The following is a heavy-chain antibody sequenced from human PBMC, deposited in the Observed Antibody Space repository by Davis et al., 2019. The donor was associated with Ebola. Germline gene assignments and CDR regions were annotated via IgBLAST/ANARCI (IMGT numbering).Heavy chain of an antibody. CDR1: GYTFTSYY. D-gene: IGHD1-26*01. J-gene: IGHJ4*02. CDR3: ARGGSYFGGYFDY. CDR2: IIPILGIA. Sequence: SVKVSCKASGYTFTSYYIHWARQAPGQGLEWLGRIIPILGIANYAQKFQGRVTITADKSTSTAYMELSSLRSEDTAVYYCARGGSYFGGYFDYWGQGTLVTVSS. V-gene: IGHV1-69*04.